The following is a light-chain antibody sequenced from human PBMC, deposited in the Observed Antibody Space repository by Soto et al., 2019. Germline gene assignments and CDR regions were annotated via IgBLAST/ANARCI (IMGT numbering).Light chain of an antibody. J-gene: IGKJ2*01. CDR2: DAS. CDR1: QSVSSSC. CDR3: QQCGSSPVT. V-gene: IGKV3-20*01. Sequence: EIVLTQSPGTLSLSPGERATLSCRASQSVSSSCLAWHQQKPGQAPRLLIYDASNRAADIPYRFSGSGSGTDFTLTISRLEPEDFAVYYCQQCGSSPVTFGQGTKLEIK.